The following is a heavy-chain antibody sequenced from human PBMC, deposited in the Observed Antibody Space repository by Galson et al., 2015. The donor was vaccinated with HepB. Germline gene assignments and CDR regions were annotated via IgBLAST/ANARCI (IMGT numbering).Heavy chain of an antibody. Sequence: SLRLSCAASGFTFSSYTMNWVRQAPGKGLESVSYISSTGTTMYYADSAKGRFTISRDNAQNSLSLQMNSLRDEDTAVYYGARVYFGSGSSSAYWYFDLWGRGALVTVSS. CDR3: ARVYFGSGSSSAYWYFDL. J-gene: IGHJ2*01. CDR1: GFTFSSYT. D-gene: IGHD3-10*01. V-gene: IGHV3-48*02. CDR2: ISSTGTTM.